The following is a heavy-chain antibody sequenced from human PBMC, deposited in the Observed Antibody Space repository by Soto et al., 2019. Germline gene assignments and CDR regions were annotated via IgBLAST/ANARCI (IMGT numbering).Heavy chain of an antibody. CDR1: GFTFSNFG. Sequence: EVQLVESGGGLVKPGGSLRLSCEASGFTFSNFGMHWVRQAPGKGLEWVSFISSSSRDIYYADSLKGRFTISRDNAKNSLYVQMSSLRAEDTALYYCARDHYGSGSPPGYWGRESWSPSPQ. CDR2: ISSSSRDI. D-gene: IGHD3-10*01. J-gene: IGHJ4*02. V-gene: IGHV3-21*01. CDR3: ARDHYGSGSPPGY.